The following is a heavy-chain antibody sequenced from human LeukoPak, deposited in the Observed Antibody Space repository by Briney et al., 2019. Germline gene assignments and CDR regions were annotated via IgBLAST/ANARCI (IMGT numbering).Heavy chain of an antibody. CDR1: GGTFSSYA. J-gene: IGHJ6*02. CDR3: ARDLYCSSTSCYNYYGVDV. Sequence: SVKVSCKASGGTFSSYAISWVQQAPGQGLEWMGRIIPILGIANYAQKFQGRVTITADKSTSTAYMELSSLRSEDTAVYYCARDLYCSSTSCYNYYGVDVWGQGTTVTVSS. D-gene: IGHD2-2*02. V-gene: IGHV1-69*04. CDR2: IIPILGIA.